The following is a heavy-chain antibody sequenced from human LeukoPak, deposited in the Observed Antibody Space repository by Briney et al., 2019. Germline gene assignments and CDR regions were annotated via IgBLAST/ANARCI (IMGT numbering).Heavy chain of an antibody. CDR2: IRSKANSYAT. V-gene: IGHV3-73*01. CDR3: TRRGTTNAI. CDR1: GFTFSGSA. J-gene: IGHJ4*02. D-gene: IGHD3-16*01. Sequence: GGSLRLSCAASGFTFSGSAMHWVRQASGEGLVWVGRIRSKANSYATAYAASVEGRFTISRDDSKNTAYLQMNSLKTEDTAVYYCTRRGTTNAIWGQGTLVTVSS.